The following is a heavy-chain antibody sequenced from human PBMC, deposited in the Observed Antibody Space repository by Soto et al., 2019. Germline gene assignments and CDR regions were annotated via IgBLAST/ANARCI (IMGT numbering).Heavy chain of an antibody. CDR3: ARPVIRFLEWLSSLNYYYGMDV. J-gene: IGHJ6*02. CDR1: GGTFSSYA. D-gene: IGHD3-3*01. Sequence: ASVKVSCKASGGTFSSYAISWVRQAPGQGLEWMGGIIPIFGTANYAQKLQGRVTITADESTSTAYMELSSLRSEDTAVYYCARPVIRFLEWLSSLNYYYGMDVWGQGTTVTVSS. CDR2: IIPIFGTA. V-gene: IGHV1-69*13.